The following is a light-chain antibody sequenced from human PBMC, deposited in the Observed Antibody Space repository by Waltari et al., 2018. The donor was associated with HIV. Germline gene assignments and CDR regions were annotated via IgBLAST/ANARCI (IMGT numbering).Light chain of an antibody. CDR2: DVT. V-gene: IGLV2-14*03. J-gene: IGLJ3*02. Sequence: QSALTQPASVSVSPEQSIVISCTGTSDDVGYYNYVSCYQQHPGKVPKLVIYDVTSRPSVVSNRFSGSKSGNTASLTISGLRADDEADYYCSSYVGSSTSWLFGGGTKLTV. CDR3: SSYVGSSTSWL. CDR1: SDDVGYYNY.